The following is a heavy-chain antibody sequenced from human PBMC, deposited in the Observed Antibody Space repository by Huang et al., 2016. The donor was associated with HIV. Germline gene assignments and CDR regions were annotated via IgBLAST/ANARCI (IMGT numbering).Heavy chain of an antibody. CDR1: GVSFSGYY. Sequence: QVQLQQWGAGLLKPSETLSLTCAVYGVSFSGYYWSWIRQPPGKGLEWIGEINERGSTNYNPARKSRVTVAVDTSKNQFSLRLSSVTAADTAVYYCARDGPERSSGNYGASDYWGQGTLVTVSS. J-gene: IGHJ4*02. D-gene: IGHD1-26*01. V-gene: IGHV4-34*01. CDR3: ARDGPERSSGNYGASDY. CDR2: INERGST.